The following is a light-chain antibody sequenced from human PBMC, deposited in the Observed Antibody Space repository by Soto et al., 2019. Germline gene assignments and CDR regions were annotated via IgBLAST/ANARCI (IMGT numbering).Light chain of an antibody. J-gene: IGKJ1*01. CDR3: QQYGSSPGT. V-gene: IGKV3-20*01. CDR1: QNVRDTY. Sequence: VLTPSPGTLSLSPGERATLSCRAIQNVRDTYLALYQQKPGQAPSPLLYDTATRATGVPDRFSGSGSGTDFALTISRVEPEDFALYFCQQYGSSPGTFGQGTKVDI. CDR2: DTA.